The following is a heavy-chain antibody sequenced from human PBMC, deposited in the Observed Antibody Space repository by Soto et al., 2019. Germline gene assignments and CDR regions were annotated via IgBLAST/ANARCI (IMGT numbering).Heavy chain of an antibody. J-gene: IGHJ4*02. CDR2: ISGSGGST. CDR1: GFTFSSYA. CDR3: ANSYNWNYIPFDY. D-gene: IGHD1-7*01. Sequence: PRGSLRISCAASGFTFSSYAMSWVRQAPGKGLEWVSAISGSGGSTCYADSVKGRFTISRDNSKNTLYLQMNSLRAEDTAVYYCANSYNWNYIPFDYWGQGTLVTVSS. V-gene: IGHV3-23*01.